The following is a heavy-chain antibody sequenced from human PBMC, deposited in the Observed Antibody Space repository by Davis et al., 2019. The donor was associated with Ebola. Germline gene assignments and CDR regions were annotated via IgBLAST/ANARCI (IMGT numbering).Heavy chain of an antibody. CDR1: GGSISSGDYY. CDR3: ARDRGYYGDYGNWFDP. D-gene: IGHD4-17*01. CDR2: IYYSGST. V-gene: IGHV4-30-4*01. Sequence: MPSETLSLTCTVSGGSISSGDYYWSWIRQPPGKGLEWIGYIYYSGSTNYNPSLKSRVTISVDTSKNQFSLKLSSVTAADTAVYYCARDRGYYGDYGNWFDPWGQGTLVTVSS. J-gene: IGHJ5*02.